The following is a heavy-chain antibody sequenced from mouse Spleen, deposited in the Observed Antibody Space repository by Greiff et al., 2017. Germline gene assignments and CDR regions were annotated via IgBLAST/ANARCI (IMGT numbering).Heavy chain of an antibody. V-gene: IGHV5-9*04. CDR1: GFTFSSYT. CDR2: ISSGGGNT. CDR3: ARQDWDNYFDY. Sequence: EVQRVESGGGLVKPGGSLKLSCAASGFTFSSYTMSWVRQTPAKRLEWVATISSGGGNTYYPDSVKGRFTISRDNARNTLYLQMSSLRSEDTAMYYCARQDWDNYFDYWGQGTTLTVSS. J-gene: IGHJ2*01. D-gene: IGHD4-1*01.